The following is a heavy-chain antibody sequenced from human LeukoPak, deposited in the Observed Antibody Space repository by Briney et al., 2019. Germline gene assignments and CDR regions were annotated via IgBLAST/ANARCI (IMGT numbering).Heavy chain of an antibody. CDR2: VSGSGGFT. D-gene: IGHD5-24*01. CDR3: ARVSEMATTIDY. CDR1: GFTFSDYT. V-gene: IGHV3-23*01. Sequence: GGSLRLSCAAPGFTFSDYTMTWVRQAPGRGLEWVSAVSGSGGFTTYADSVKGRFTISRDNSKNILYLQMNSLRAEDTAVYYCARVSEMATTIDYWGQGALVTVSS. J-gene: IGHJ4*02.